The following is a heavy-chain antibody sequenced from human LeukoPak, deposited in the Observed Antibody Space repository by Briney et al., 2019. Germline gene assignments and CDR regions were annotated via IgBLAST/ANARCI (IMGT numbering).Heavy chain of an antibody. CDR2: FKTKYNQV. J-gene: IGHJ4*02. D-gene: IGHD4-11*01. Sequence: GGSLRLSCVASGFTFSGYAMNWVRQAPGKGLEWVSTFKTKYNQVYYAESVRGRFTISTDNSNNTAYLQMNSLRAEDTALYYCARSVPDYTRFDYWGQGALVTVSS. V-gene: IGHV3-23*05. CDR1: GFTFSGYA. CDR3: ARSVPDYTRFDY.